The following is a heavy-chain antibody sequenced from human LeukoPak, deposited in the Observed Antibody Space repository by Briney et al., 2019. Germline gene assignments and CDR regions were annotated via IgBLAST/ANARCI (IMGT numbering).Heavy chain of an antibody. CDR2: INHSGST. J-gene: IGHJ4*02. Sequence: PSETLSLTCAVYGGSFSGYYWSWIRQPAGKGLEWIGEINHSGSTNYNPSLKSRVTISVDTSKNQFSLKLSSVTAADTAVYYCARGRRAAAGKGDYWGQGTLVTVSS. V-gene: IGHV4-34*01. CDR3: ARGRRAAAGKGDY. CDR1: GGSFSGYY. D-gene: IGHD6-13*01.